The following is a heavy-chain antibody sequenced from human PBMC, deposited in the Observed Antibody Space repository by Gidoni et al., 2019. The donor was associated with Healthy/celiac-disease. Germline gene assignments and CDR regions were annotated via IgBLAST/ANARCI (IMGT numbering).Heavy chain of an antibody. V-gene: IGHV3-23*01. CDR2: SSGSGGRT. Sequence: EVTLLESGRGLVQPGGSLRLSCAASVFPFLSYAMSWVRQASGKRLEWGSASSGSGGRTYDADAVKGRFTISRDKSKNTLYLQMNSLRAEDTAVYYCAKVGDSSLTAWYFDLWGRGTLVTVSS. CDR1: VFPFLSYA. CDR3: AKVGDSSLTAWYFDL. D-gene: IGHD6-13*01. J-gene: IGHJ2*01.